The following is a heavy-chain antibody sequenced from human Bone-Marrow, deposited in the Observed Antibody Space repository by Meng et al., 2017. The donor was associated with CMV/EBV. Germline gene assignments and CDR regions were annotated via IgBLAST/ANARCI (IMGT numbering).Heavy chain of an antibody. Sequence: GSLRLSCTVPGGSISNYYWSWIRQSPGRGLEWIGYIYSSGNTNYNPSLKSRVTISVDASKNQFSLRLSSVTAADTAIYYCARGSTRDKFDPWGQGTLVTVSS. CDR3: ARGSTRDKFDP. D-gene: IGHD5-24*01. V-gene: IGHV4-59*01. J-gene: IGHJ5*02. CDR1: GGSISNYY. CDR2: IYSSGNT.